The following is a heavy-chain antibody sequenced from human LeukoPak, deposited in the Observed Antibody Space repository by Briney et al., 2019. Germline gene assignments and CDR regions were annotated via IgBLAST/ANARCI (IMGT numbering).Heavy chain of an antibody. Sequence: PSETLSLTCAVYGGSFSGYYWSWIRQPPGKRLEWIGEINHSGSTNYNPSLKSRVTISVGTSKNQFSLKLSSVTAADTAVYYCARAGIAAAGNWFDPWGQGTLVTVSS. V-gene: IGHV4-34*01. D-gene: IGHD6-13*01. J-gene: IGHJ5*02. CDR1: GGSFSGYY. CDR2: INHSGST. CDR3: ARAGIAAAGNWFDP.